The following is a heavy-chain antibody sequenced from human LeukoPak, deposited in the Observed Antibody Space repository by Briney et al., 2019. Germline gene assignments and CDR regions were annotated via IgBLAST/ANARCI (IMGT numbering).Heavy chain of an antibody. D-gene: IGHD6-13*01. CDR3: AGDLGILAAAGYFDY. V-gene: IGHV1-18*01. J-gene: IGHJ4*02. Sequence: ASVKVSCKASGYTFTSYGISWVRQAPGQGLEWMGWISAYNGNTNYAQKLQGRVTMTTDTSTSTAYMELRSLRSDDTAVYYCAGDLGILAAAGYFDYWGQGTLVTVSS. CDR1: GYTFTSYG. CDR2: ISAYNGNT.